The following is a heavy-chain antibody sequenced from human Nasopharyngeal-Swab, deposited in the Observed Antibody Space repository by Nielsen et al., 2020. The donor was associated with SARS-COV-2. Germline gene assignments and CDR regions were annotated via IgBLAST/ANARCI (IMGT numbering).Heavy chain of an antibody. CDR3: AREGCSSTSCYVVNDAFDI. J-gene: IGHJ3*02. CDR1: GFTFTSSA. V-gene: IGHV1-58*02. CDR2: IVVGSGNT. D-gene: IGHD2-2*01. Sequence: SVKVSCKASGFTFTSSAMQWVRQARGQRLEWIGWIVVGSGNTNYAQKFQGRVTMTRGTSTSTVYMELSSLRSEDTAVYYCAREGCSSTSCYVVNDAFDIWGQGTMVNVSS.